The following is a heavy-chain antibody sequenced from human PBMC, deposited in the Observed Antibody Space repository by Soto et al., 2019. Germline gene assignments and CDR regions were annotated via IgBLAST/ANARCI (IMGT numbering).Heavy chain of an antibody. J-gene: IGHJ6*03. V-gene: IGHV1-8*01. CDR1: GYTITSYD. Sequence: VKVSCKASGYTITSYDINWVRQATGQGLEWMGWMNPNSGNTGYAQKFQGRVTMTRNTSISTAYMELSSLRSEDTAVYYCARRSRDYYYYYMDVWGKGTTVTVSS. CDR2: MNPNSGNT. CDR3: ARRSRDYYYYYMDV.